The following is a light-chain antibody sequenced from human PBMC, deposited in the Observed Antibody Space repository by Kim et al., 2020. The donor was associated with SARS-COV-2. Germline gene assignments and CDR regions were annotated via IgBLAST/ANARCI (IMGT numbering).Light chain of an antibody. V-gene: IGKV3-15*01. J-gene: IGKJ2*01. CDR3: QQYSHWPPYT. Sequence: VSPGESVTHSCRASQSVDSNLAWYQQKPGQAPRLLIYGASTRATDIPARFSGSGSGTEFTLIISSLQSEDFAVYYCQQYSHWPPYTFGQGTKLEI. CDR2: GAS. CDR1: QSVDSN.